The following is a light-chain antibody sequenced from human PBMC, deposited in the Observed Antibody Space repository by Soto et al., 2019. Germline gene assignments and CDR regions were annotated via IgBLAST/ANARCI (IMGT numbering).Light chain of an antibody. V-gene: IGKV1-33*01. CDR3: HPYDSLPQT. Sequence: DIQMTQSPSTRSASVGDRLTITCRASQSIRDYLNWYQQKPGKPPKLLIYAASNLQTGVPSRFSGSGSGTDFTLTISSLQPEDFATYFCHPYDSLPQTLGPGTKVDIK. CDR2: AAS. J-gene: IGKJ3*01. CDR1: QSIRDY.